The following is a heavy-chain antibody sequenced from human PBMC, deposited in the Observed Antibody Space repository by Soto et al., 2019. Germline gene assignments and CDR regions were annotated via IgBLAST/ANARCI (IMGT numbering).Heavy chain of an antibody. CDR3: AKWSWGFGRLREHMDV. CDR2: ISGSGGST. D-gene: IGHD5-12*01. CDR1: GFTFSSYA. V-gene: IGHV3-23*01. J-gene: IGHJ6*02. Sequence: PGGSLRLSCAASGFTFSSYAMSWVRQAPGKGLEWVSAISGSGGSTYYADSVKGRFTISRDNSKNTLYLQMNSLRAEDTAVYYCAKWSWGFGRLREHMDVWGQGTTVTVSS.